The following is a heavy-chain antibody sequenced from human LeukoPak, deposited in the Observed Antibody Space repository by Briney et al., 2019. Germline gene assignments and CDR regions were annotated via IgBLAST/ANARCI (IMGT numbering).Heavy chain of an antibody. Sequence: PGGSLRLSCAASGFTFSSYSMNWVRQAPGKGLEWVSSISSSSSYIYYADSVKGRFTISRDDSKKMLYLQMNSLRPEDTAVYYCARGRRSGGITMIRGVKDRGWFDFWGQGTLVTVSS. V-gene: IGHV3-21*01. CDR3: ARGRRSGGITMIRGVKDRGWFDF. CDR1: GFTFSSYS. CDR2: ISSSSSYI. J-gene: IGHJ5*01. D-gene: IGHD3-10*01.